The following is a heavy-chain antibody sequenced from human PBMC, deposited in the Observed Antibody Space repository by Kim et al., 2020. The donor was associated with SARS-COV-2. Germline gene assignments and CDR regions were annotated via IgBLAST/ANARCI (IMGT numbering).Heavy chain of an antibody. J-gene: IGHJ6*02. D-gene: IGHD5-18*01. Sequence: GGSLRLSCAASGFTFSNAWMSWVRQAPGKGLEWVGRIKSKTDGGTTDYAAPVKGRFTISRDDSKNTLYLQMNSLKTEDTAVYYCTTTQLQVWPGGYYGMDVWGQGTTVTVSS. CDR1: GFTFSNAW. CDR2: IKSKTDGGTT. CDR3: TTTQLQVWPGGYYGMDV. V-gene: IGHV3-15*01.